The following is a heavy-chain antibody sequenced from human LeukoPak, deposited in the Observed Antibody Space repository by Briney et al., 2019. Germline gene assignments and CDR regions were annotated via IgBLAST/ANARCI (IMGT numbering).Heavy chain of an antibody. CDR2: INHSEST. Sequence: SETLSLTCAVYGGSFSGYYWSWIRQPPGKGLEWIGEINHSESTNYNPSLKSRVTISVDTSKNQFSLKLSSVTAADTAVYYCARGSLDCSGGSCYPIVDYWGQGTLVTVSS. J-gene: IGHJ4*02. V-gene: IGHV4-34*01. D-gene: IGHD2-15*01. CDR3: ARGSLDCSGGSCYPIVDY. CDR1: GGSFSGYY.